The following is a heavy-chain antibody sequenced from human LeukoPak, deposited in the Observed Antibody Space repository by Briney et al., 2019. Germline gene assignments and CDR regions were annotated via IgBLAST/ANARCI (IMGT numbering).Heavy chain of an antibody. CDR3: ARGIGELGIDY. CDR1: GGSISSYY. J-gene: IGHJ4*02. CDR2: IYYSGST. Sequence: SETLSLTCTVSGGSISSYYWSWIRQPPGKRLEWIGYIYYSGSTNYNPSLKSRVTISVDTSKNQFSLKLSSVTAADTAVYYCARGIGELGIDYWGQGTLVTVSS. D-gene: IGHD7-27*01. V-gene: IGHV4-59*01.